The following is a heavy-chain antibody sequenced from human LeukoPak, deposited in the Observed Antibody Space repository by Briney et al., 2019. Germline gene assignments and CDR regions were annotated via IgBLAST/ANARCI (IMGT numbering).Heavy chain of an antibody. CDR1: GYIFTSYY. Sequence: ASVKVSCKAFGYIFTSYYMHWVRQAPGEGLEWMGIINPTGGSTSYAQKFQGRVTMTRDTSTSTVYMELSSLRSEDTAVYYCAGGGYYGSGSDFRFDPWGQGTLVTVSS. D-gene: IGHD3-10*01. V-gene: IGHV1-46*01. J-gene: IGHJ5*02. CDR3: AGGGYYGSGSDFRFDP. CDR2: INPTGGST.